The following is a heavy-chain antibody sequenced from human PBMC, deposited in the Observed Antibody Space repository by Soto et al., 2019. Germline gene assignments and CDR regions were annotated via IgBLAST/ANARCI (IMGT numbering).Heavy chain of an antibody. Sequence: GGSLRLSCAASGFTFSNYWMHWVRQGPGEGLVWVSHINSDGSSTNYADSVRGRFIISRDNAENTLYLQMNSLRAEDTAVYYCARDLSGPFDYWGQGTLVPSPQ. V-gene: IGHV3-74*01. CDR1: GFTFSNYW. J-gene: IGHJ4*02. CDR2: INSDGSST. CDR3: ARDLSGPFDY.